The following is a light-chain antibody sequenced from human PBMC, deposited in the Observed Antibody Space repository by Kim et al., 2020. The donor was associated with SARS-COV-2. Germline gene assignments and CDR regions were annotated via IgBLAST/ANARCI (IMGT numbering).Light chain of an antibody. CDR2: GNR. CDR3: QSYDSGLRGFV. CDR1: SSNIGADYD. V-gene: IGLV1-40*01. J-gene: IGLJ1*01. Sequence: VAISCTGSSSNIGADYDVPWYQQFPGKAPKPLIYGNRNRPSGVPDRFSASKSGTSASLAIAGLQADDGADYYCQSYDSGLRGFVFGTGTKVTVL.